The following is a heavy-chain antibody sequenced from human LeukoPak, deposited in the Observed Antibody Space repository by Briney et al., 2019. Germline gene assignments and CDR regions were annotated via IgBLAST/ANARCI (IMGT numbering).Heavy chain of an antibody. Sequence: SETLSLTCIVSGGSISSSSYYWGWIRQPPGKGLEWIGSIYHDGGTYYSPSLRSRVTISVDTSKNQFSLRLTSVNAADTAVYYCARVGGWGDDYEIVTTYKLDRDHNWFDSWGQGILVTVSS. J-gene: IGHJ5*01. CDR1: GGSISSSSYY. D-gene: IGHD3-9*01. V-gene: IGHV4-39*07. CDR3: ARVGGWGDDYEIVTTYKLDRDHNWFDS. CDR2: IYHDGGT.